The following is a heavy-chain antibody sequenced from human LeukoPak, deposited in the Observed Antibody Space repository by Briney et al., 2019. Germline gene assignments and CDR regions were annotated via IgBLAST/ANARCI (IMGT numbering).Heavy chain of an antibody. CDR1: GYSISSGYY. V-gene: IGHV4-38-2*01. CDR2: IYHSGST. J-gene: IGHJ4*02. D-gene: IGHD3-3*01. Sequence: PSETLSLTCAVSGYSISSGYYWGWIRQPPGKGLEWMGSIYHSGSTYYNPSLKSRVTISVDTSKNQFSLKLSSVTAADTAVYYCARHGSKSLEWLLWESYYFDYWGQGTLVTVSS. CDR3: ARHGSKSLEWLLWESYYFDY.